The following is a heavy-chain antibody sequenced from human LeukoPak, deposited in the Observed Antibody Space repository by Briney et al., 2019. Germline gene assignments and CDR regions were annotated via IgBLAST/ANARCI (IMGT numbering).Heavy chain of an antibody. CDR2: IYSGGGT. CDR1: GFTVSNNY. D-gene: IGHD2-21*01. V-gene: IGHV3-53*01. CDR3: ARNSGELGA. Sequence: GGSLRLSCAASGFTVSNNYMSWVRRAAGKGLERVSLIYSGGGTYYADSVKGRFTISRDNSKNTLCLQMNSLRAEDTAVYYCARNSGELGAWGQGTLVTVSS. J-gene: IGHJ5*02.